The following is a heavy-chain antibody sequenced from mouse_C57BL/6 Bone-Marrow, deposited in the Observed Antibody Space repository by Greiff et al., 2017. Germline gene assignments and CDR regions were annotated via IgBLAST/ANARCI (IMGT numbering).Heavy chain of an antibody. D-gene: IGHD3-3*01. CDR2: IDPETGGT. J-gene: IGHJ2*01. CDR3: TRGPGTGYYFDY. Sequence: QVQLQQSGAELVRPGASVTLSCKASGYTFTDYEMHWVKQTPVHGLEWIGAIDPETGGTAYNQKFKGKAILTADKSSSTAYMELRSLTSEDSAVYYCTRGPGTGYYFDYWGQGTTLTVSS. V-gene: IGHV1-15*01. CDR1: GYTFTDYE.